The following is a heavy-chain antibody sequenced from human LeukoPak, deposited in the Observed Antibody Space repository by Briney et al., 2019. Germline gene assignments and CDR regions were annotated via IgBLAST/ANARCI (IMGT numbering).Heavy chain of an antibody. CDR1: GGSISSSSYY. D-gene: IGHD5-12*01. CDR3: ARESGSMHRWLLDY. V-gene: IGHV4-39*07. CDR2: IYYSGST. J-gene: IGHJ4*02. Sequence: SETLSLTCTVSGGSISSSSYYWGWIRQSPGTGLEWIGTIYYSGSTYYNASLRSRVTISVDTSKNQFSLKLSSVTAADTAVYYCARESGSMHRWLLDYWGQGTLVTVSS.